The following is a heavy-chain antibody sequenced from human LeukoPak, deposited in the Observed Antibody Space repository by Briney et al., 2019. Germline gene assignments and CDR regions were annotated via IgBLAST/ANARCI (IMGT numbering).Heavy chain of an antibody. CDR1: GGSISSSSYY. CDR3: AGLIRPGWFDP. J-gene: IGHJ5*02. Sequence: SETLSLTCAVSGGSISSSSYYWGWIRQPPGKGLEWIGSVYYRGNTYYNPSLKSRVTISVDTSKNQFSLKLSSVTAADTAVYYCAGLIRPGWFDPWGQGTLVTVSS. D-gene: IGHD1-14*01. CDR2: VYYRGNT. V-gene: IGHV4-39*01.